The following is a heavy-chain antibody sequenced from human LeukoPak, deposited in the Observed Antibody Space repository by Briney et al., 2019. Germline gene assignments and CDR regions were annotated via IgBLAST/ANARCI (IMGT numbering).Heavy chain of an antibody. CDR2: IYSSGST. CDR3: VRCGEPKAQYNYYNS. CDR1: GFTISSNY. V-gene: IGHV3-66*01. Sequence: GGSLRLSCAASGFTISSNYMGWVRQAPGKGLEWVSVIYSSGSTYYADSVKGRFTISRDNSKNTLYLQMNSLRAEDTAVYYCVRCGEPKAQYNYYNSWGQGTLVTVSS. D-gene: IGHD1-1*01. J-gene: IGHJ4*02.